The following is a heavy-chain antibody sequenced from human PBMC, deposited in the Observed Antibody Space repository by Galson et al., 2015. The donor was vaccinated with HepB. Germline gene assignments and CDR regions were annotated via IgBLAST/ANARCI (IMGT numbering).Heavy chain of an antibody. V-gene: IGHV3-7*03. CDR3: ARRISLGRGIITKPDYYYGMDV. Sequence: SLRLSCAASGFTFSSYWMNWVRQAPGKGLEWVAHINQDGSSKYYVDSVKGRFTISRDNAKDSVYLRLDSLRAEDTAVYYCARRISLGRGIITKPDYYYGMDVWGQGTTVTVAS. CDR2: INQDGSSK. J-gene: IGHJ6*02. CDR1: GFTFSSYW. D-gene: IGHD3-3*01.